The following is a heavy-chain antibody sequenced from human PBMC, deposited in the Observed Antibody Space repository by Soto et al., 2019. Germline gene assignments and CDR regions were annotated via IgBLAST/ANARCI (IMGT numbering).Heavy chain of an antibody. CDR3: AKDPPSSYYDFWSGYYV. CDR1: GFTFSSYA. J-gene: IGHJ4*02. CDR2: ISGSGGST. V-gene: IGHV3-23*01. Sequence: GGSLRLSCAASGFTFSSYAMSWVRQAPGKGLEWVSAISGSGGSTYYADSVKGRFTISRDNSKNTLYLQMNSLRAEDTAVYYCAKDPPSSYYDFWSGYYVWGQGTLVTVSS. D-gene: IGHD3-3*01.